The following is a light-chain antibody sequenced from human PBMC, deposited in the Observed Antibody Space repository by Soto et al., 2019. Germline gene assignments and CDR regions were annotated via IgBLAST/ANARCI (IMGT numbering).Light chain of an antibody. CDR3: SSYAGSYTLV. CDR2: DVS. V-gene: IGLV2-11*01. CDR1: NSDVGGYNY. Sequence: QSALTQPRSVSGSPGQSVTISCTGTNSDVGGYNYVSWYQQHPGKAPKFMIYDVSKRPSGVPDRFSGSKSGNTASLTISGLQAEDEADYYCSSYAGSYTLVFGGGTKVTVL. J-gene: IGLJ2*01.